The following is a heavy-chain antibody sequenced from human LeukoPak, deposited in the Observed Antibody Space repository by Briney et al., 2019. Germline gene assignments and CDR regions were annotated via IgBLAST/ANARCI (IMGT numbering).Heavy chain of an antibody. CDR2: ISGSGGSA. CDR1: GFTFSSYA. J-gene: IGHJ6*02. CDR3: ANAPYYYYGLDV. V-gene: IGHV3-23*01. Sequence: GGSLRLSCAASGFTFSSYAMSWVRQAPGKGLEWVSAISGSGGSAHYADSVKGRFTNSRDNSKNTLYLQMNSLRAEDTAVYYCANAPYYYYGLDVWGQGTTVTVSS.